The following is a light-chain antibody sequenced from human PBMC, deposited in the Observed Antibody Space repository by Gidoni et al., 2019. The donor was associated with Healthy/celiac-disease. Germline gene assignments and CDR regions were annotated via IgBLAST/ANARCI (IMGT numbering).Light chain of an antibody. J-gene: IGKJ3*01. Sequence: EIVMTHSQATLSVSPGERDTLSCRASQSVSSNLAWYQQKPGQDPRLLIYGAATRATGIPARFSGSGSGTEFTITISSLQSEDFACYYCQQYNNWPAFTFGPGTKVDIK. CDR1: QSVSSN. V-gene: IGKV3-15*01. CDR3: QQYNNWPAFT. CDR2: GAA.